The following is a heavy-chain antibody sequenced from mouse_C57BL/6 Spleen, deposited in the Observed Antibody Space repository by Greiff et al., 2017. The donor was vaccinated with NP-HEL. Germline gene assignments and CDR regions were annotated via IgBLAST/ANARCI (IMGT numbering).Heavy chain of an antibody. Sequence: VQRVESGPELVKPGASVKISCKASGYAFSSSWMNWVKQRPGKGLEWIGRIYPGDGDTNYNGKFKGKATLTADKSSSTAYMQLSSLTSEDSAVYFCATLPFYAMDYWGQGTSVTVSS. CDR1: GYAFSSSW. J-gene: IGHJ4*01. V-gene: IGHV1-82*01. CDR3: ATLPFYAMDY. D-gene: IGHD2-10*01. CDR2: IYPGDGDT.